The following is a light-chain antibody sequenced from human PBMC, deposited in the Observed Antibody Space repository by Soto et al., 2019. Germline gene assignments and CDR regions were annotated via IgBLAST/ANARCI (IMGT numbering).Light chain of an antibody. CDR1: QGIGRW. Sequence: DIQMTQSPSSVSASIGERVTITCRASQGIGRWLAWYQQKPGKAPELLIYAASSLQSGVPSRFSGSGSGTDFARTISNLQPEDSATYYCQQVFSFPPLTFGGGTRVDIK. CDR2: AAS. J-gene: IGKJ4*01. CDR3: QQVFSFPPLT. V-gene: IGKV1-12*01.